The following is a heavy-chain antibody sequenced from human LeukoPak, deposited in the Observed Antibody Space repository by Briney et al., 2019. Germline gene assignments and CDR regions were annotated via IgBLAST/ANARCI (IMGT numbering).Heavy chain of an antibody. D-gene: IGHD5-24*01. CDR3: ARPAKPMTTIFIYFDY. Sequence: GASVKVSCKASGYTFTSYDINWVRQATGQGLEWMGWMNPNSGNTGYAQKFQGRVTITRNTSISTAYMELSSLRSEDTAVYYCARPAKPMTTIFIYFDYWGQGTLVTVSS. CDR1: GYTFTSYD. V-gene: IGHV1-8*03. J-gene: IGHJ4*02. CDR2: MNPNSGNT.